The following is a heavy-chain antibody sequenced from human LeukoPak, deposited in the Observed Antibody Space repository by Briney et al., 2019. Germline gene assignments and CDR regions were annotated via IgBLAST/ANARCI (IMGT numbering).Heavy chain of an antibody. Sequence: GGSLRLSCAASGFSFSRYWMGWVRQAPGKGLEWEANIKQDGSEKYYVASVKGRFTISRDNAKNSLYLQMNSLRADDTAVYYCARDQGFSYYYYYMDVWGKGTTVTVSS. CDR3: ARDQGFSYYYYYMDV. CDR2: IKQDGSEK. J-gene: IGHJ6*03. D-gene: IGHD3-3*01. V-gene: IGHV3-7*01. CDR1: GFSFSRYW.